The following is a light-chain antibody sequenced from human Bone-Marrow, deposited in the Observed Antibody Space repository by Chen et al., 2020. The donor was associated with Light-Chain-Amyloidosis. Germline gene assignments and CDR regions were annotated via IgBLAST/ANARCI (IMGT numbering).Light chain of an antibody. J-gene: IGLJ3*02. Sequence: SYVLTQPSSVSVAPGQTATMACGGNNIGSTSVHWYQQTPGQAPLRVGYDDSDRPSGIPERVSGSNSGHTATRTIGRGEAGDGADYYGQVWDRSSDRPVFGGGTKLTVL. CDR1: NIGSTS. V-gene: IGLV3-21*02. CDR3: QVWDRSSDRPV. CDR2: DDS.